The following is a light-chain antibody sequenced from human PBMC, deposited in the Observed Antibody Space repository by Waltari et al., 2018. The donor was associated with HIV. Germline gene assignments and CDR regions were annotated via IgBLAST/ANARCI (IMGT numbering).Light chain of an antibody. V-gene: IGLV1-47*01. CDR2: MNS. Sequence: QSVLTQPPSASGTPGQRVTISCSGSSSNIGSNYVYWYQHIPGTAPKLLIYMNSQRPSGVPDRFSGSKSGTSASLAISGLRSEDEADYYCAAWDASLSAWVFGGGTKLIVL. CDR3: AAWDASLSAWV. J-gene: IGLJ3*02. CDR1: SSNIGSNY.